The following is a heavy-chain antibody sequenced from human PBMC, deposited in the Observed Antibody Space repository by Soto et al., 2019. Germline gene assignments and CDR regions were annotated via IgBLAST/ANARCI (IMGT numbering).Heavy chain of an antibody. CDR2: VIPIFGTS. V-gene: IGHV1-69*01. D-gene: IGHD1-26*01. J-gene: IGHJ6*02. CDR1: GGTFSTYA. CDR3: ARVRVVGATRLYYHYGLDV. Sequence: QVQLVQSGAEVKKPGSSVKVSCKASGGTFSTYAISWVRQAPGQGLEWMGGVIPIFGTSTYSQNFQGRVMITADESTSKAYMELSRLRSEDMAVYYCARVRVVGATRLYYHYGLDVWGQGTTVTVSS.